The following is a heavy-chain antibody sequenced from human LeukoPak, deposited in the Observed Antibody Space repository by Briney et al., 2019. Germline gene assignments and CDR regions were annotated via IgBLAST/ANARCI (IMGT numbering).Heavy chain of an antibody. Sequence: GGSLRLSCAASGFTFSNYATTWVRQAPGKGLEWVSSISGSADSTYHADSVKGRFTISRDNSKNTLYLQMNSLRAEDTAVYYCAKGASEWFTTLSAYFHYWGQGTLVTVSS. CDR1: GFTFSNYA. J-gene: IGHJ4*02. V-gene: IGHV3-23*01. CDR2: ISGSADST. CDR3: AKGASEWFTTLSAYFHY. D-gene: IGHD3-3*01.